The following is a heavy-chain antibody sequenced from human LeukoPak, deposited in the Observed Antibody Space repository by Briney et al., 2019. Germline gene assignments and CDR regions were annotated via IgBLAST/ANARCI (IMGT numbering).Heavy chain of an antibody. CDR1: GFTFNNYA. CDR2: ISSSSSYI. J-gene: IGHJ6*04. CDR3: AELGITMIGGV. D-gene: IGHD3-10*02. V-gene: IGHV3-21*01. Sequence: PGGSLRLSCVASGFTFNNYAMTWVRQAPGKGLEWVSSISSSSSYIYYADSVKGRFTISRDNAKNSLYLQMNSLRAEDTAVYYCAELGITMIGGVWGKGTTVTISS.